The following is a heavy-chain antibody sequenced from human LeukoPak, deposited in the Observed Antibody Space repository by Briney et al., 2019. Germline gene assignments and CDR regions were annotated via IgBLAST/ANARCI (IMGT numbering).Heavy chain of an antibody. Sequence: GGSLRLSCAAPGFTFSSYTMNWVRQAPGKGLEWVSSISSSGTYIYYADSVKGRFTISRDKAENSLYLQMNSLRAEDTAVYYCAPRAIVGATRGNCWGQGTLVTVSS. J-gene: IGHJ4*02. CDR3: APRAIVGATRGNC. CDR2: ISSSGTYI. D-gene: IGHD1-26*01. CDR1: GFTFSSYT. V-gene: IGHV3-21*01.